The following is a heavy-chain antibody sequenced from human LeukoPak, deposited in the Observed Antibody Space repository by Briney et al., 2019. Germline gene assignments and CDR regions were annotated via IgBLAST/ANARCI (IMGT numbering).Heavy chain of an antibody. D-gene: IGHD2-2*01. CDR2: IYTTGDT. V-gene: IGHV4-61*02. Sequence: SQTPSLTCTVSGGSISSGSYHWSWIRQPAGKGLEWIGRIYTTGDTNYNPPLKSRLTISVDTSKNQFSLKLNSVTAADTAVYYCARDSCSSNSCSFDYWGKGILVTVSS. CDR3: ARDSCSSNSCSFDY. J-gene: IGHJ4*02. CDR1: GGSISSGSYH.